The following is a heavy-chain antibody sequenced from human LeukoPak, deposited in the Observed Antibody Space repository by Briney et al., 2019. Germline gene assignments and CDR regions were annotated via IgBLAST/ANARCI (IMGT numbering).Heavy chain of an antibody. Sequence: GASVKVSCKVSGYTLTELSMHWVRQAPGKGLEWMGGFDPEDGETIYAQKFQGRVTMTEDTSTDTAYMELSSLRSEDTAVYYCATGIAAAGFYYYYMDVWGKGTTATVSS. CDR3: ATGIAAAGFYYYYMDV. CDR2: FDPEDGET. J-gene: IGHJ6*03. CDR1: GYTLTELS. D-gene: IGHD6-13*01. V-gene: IGHV1-24*01.